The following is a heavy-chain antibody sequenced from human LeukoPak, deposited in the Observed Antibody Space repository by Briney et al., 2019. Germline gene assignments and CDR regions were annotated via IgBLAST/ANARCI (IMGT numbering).Heavy chain of an antibody. CDR1: GYSFTSYW. CDR2: IYPGDSDT. Sequence: GESLQVSCKGSGYSFTSYWIGWVRQMPGKGLEWMGIIYPGDSDTRYSPSFQGQVTISADKSISTAYLQWSSLKASDTAMYYCARIAHEIVEMATIRAYYYYGMDVWGQGTTVTVSS. CDR3: ARIAHEIVEMATIRAYYYYGMDV. V-gene: IGHV5-51*01. D-gene: IGHD5-24*01. J-gene: IGHJ6*02.